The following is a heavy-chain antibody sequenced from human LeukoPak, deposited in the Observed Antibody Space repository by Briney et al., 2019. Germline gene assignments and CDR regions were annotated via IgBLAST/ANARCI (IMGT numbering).Heavy chain of an antibody. J-gene: IGHJ4*02. CDR1: GGSFSGYY. CDR3: ARVGPPSDSSGFDY. Sequence: SETLSLTCAVYGGSFSGYYWSRIRQPPGKGLEWIGEINHSGSTNYNPSLKSRVTISVDTSKNQFSLKLSSVTAADTAVYYCARVGPPSDSSGFDYWGQGTLVTVSS. V-gene: IGHV4-34*01. D-gene: IGHD3-22*01. CDR2: INHSGST.